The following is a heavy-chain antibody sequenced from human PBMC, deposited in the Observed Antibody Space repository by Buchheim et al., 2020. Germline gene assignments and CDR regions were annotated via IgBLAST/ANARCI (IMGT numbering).Heavy chain of an antibody. D-gene: IGHD2-21*02. Sequence: QVQLVESGGGVVQPGRSLRLSCAASGFTFSSYGMHWVRQAPGKGLEWVAVISYDGSNKYYADSVKGRFTISRDNSKNTLYLQMNSLRAEDTAVYYCAKDMRIVVVTAILLGYGMDVWGQGTT. CDR3: AKDMRIVVVTAILLGYGMDV. CDR2: ISYDGSNK. V-gene: IGHV3-30*18. CDR1: GFTFSSYG. J-gene: IGHJ6*02.